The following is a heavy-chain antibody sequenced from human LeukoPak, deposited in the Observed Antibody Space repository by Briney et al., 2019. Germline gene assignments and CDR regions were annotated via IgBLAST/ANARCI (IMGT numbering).Heavy chain of an antibody. CDR1: GYTFTSYA. V-gene: IGHV7-4-1*02. D-gene: IGHD5-24*01. J-gene: IGHJ4*02. CDR2: INTNTGNP. CDR3: ARDSERWLPDWIDY. Sequence: ASVKVSCKASGYTFTSYAMNWVRQAPGQGLEWMGWINTNTGNPTYAQGFTGRFVFSLDTSVSTAYLQISSLKAEDTAVYYCARDSERWLPDWIDYWGQGTLVTVSS.